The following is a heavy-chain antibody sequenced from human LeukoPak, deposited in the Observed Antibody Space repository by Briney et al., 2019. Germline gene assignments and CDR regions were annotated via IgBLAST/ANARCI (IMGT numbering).Heavy chain of an antibody. CDR2: IYSGGST. CDR3: AKVVASWLRPYYFDY. V-gene: IGHV3-53*01. Sequence: GGSLRLSCAASGFTVSNNYMSWVRQAPGKGLEWVSVIYSGGSTYYADSVKGRFTISRDSSKNTLYLQMNSLRAEDTAVYYCAKVVASWLRPYYFDYWGQGTLVTVSS. J-gene: IGHJ4*02. D-gene: IGHD5-12*01. CDR1: GFTVSNNY.